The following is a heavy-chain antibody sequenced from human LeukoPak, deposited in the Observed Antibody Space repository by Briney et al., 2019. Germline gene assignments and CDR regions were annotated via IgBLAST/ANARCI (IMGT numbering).Heavy chain of an antibody. J-gene: IGHJ2*01. V-gene: IGHV3-7*01. CDR2: IKQDGSEK. CDR1: QFKFNNYG. CDR3: ARDKITIFGVVIWYFDL. Sequence: GGSLRLSCATSQFKFNNYGMTWVRQAPGKGLEWVANIKQDGSEKYYVDSVKGRFTISRDKAKNSLYLQMNSLRVEDTAVYYCARDKITIFGVVIWYFDLWGRGTLVTVSS. D-gene: IGHD3-3*01.